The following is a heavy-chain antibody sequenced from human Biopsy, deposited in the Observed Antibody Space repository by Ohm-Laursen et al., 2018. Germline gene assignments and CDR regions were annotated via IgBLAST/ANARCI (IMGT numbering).Heavy chain of an antibody. V-gene: IGHV3-23*01. D-gene: IGHD3-22*01. CDR3: AKDQGYYYDRSLYYYFDY. CDR1: GFTFSSYA. J-gene: IGHJ4*02. Sequence: GSLRLSCAASGFTFSSYAMSWVRQAPGKGLEWVSAITSSGDTTYYSDSVKGRFTISRDSSKNTLHLQMNSLRAEGTAVYYCAKDQGYYYDRSLYYYFDYWGQGTLVTVSS. CDR2: ITSSGDTT.